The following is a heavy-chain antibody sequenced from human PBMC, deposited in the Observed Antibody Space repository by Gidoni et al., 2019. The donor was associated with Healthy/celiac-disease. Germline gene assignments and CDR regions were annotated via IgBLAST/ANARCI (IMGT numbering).Heavy chain of an antibody. CDR1: GASLSSGGYY. D-gene: IGHD2-21*02. CDR3: ARWLAYCGGDCGFDY. J-gene: IGHJ4*02. CDR2: IDYSGST. Sequence: QVQLQESGPGLVKPSPTLSPTCPVSGASLSSGGYYWSWFRQHPGKGLAWIGYIDYSGSTYYNPSLKSRVTISVDTSKNQFSLKLSSVTAADTAVYYCARWLAYCGGDCGFDYWGQGTLVTVSS. V-gene: IGHV4-31*03.